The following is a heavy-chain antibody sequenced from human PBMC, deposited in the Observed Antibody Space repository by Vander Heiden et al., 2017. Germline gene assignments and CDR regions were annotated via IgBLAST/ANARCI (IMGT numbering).Heavy chain of an antibody. CDR1: GFTFSSYW. CDR3: ARDGEWELPLDY. J-gene: IGHJ4*02. CDR2: INSDGSST. D-gene: IGHD1-26*01. Sequence: EVQLLESGGGLVQPGGSLRLSCAASGFTFSSYWMHSVRQAPGKGLVWVSRINSDGSSTSYADSVKGRFTISRDNAKNTLYLQMNSLRAEDTAVYYCARDGEWELPLDYWGQGTLVTVSS. V-gene: IGHV3-74*01.